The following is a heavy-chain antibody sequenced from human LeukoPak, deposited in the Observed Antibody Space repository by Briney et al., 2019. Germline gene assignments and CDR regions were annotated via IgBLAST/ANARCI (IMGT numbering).Heavy chain of an antibody. CDR2: ISAYGGNT. D-gene: IGHD2-2*01. J-gene: IGHJ4*02. CDR1: CYTFSRYC. Sequence: APNKGSCIASCYTFSRYCFSWGRQAPGQRGLWVGWISAYGGNTNYAQKLQGRVTMTTDTSTSTAYMELRSLRSDDTAVYYCARVSGQLLSYSVYWGQGTLVTVSS. CDR3: ARVSGQLLSYSVY. V-gene: IGHV1-18*01.